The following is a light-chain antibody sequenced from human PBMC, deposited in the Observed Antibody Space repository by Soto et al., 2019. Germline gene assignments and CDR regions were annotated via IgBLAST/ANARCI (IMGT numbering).Light chain of an antibody. CDR3: CSYAGSSSFV. V-gene: IGLV2-23*01. Sequence: QSALTQPASVSGSPGQSITISCTGTSSDVGSYNLVSWYQHHPGKAPKIIIYEDDKRPSGVSYRFSGSKSGHTASLTISGLQVEDEADYYCCSYAGSSSFVFGIGTKVTVL. J-gene: IGLJ1*01. CDR1: SSDVGSYNL. CDR2: EDD.